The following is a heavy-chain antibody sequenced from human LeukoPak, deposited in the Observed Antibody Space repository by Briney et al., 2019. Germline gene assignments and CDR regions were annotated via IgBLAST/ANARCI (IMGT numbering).Heavy chain of an antibody. D-gene: IGHD6-19*01. CDR1: GGSISSSSYY. J-gene: IGHJ6*02. CDR2: IYYSGST. V-gene: IGHV4-39*07. CDR3: ARDSRAGNYYYYYGMDV. Sequence: SETLSLTCTVSGGSISSSSYYWGWIRQPPGKGLEWIGSIYYSGSTYYNPSLKSRVTISVDTSKNQFSLKLSSVTAADTAVYYCARDSRAGNYYYYYGMDVWGQGTTVTVSS.